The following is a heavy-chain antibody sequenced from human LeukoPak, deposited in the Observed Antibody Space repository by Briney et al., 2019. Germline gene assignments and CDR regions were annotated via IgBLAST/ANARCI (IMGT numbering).Heavy chain of an antibody. CDR2: ISSSSSYI. V-gene: IGHV3-21*01. CDR3: ARGESPYRGDGMDV. Sequence: PGGSLRLSCAASGFTFSSYSMNWVRQAPGKGLEWVSSISSSSSYIYYADSVKGRFTISRDNAKNSLYLQMNSLRAEDTAVYYCARGESPYRGDGMDVWGQGTTVTVSS. CDR1: GFTFSSYS. J-gene: IGHJ6*02. D-gene: IGHD3-10*01.